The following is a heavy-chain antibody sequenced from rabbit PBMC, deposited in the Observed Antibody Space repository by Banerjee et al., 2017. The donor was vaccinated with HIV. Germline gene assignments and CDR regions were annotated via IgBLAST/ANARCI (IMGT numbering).Heavy chain of an antibody. CDR2: INTGSGST. D-gene: IGHD1-1*01. J-gene: IGHJ4*01. V-gene: IGHV1S45*01. Sequence: QEQLEESGGGLVKPEGSLTLTCKASGFSFSNKYVMCWVRQAPGKGLEWIACINTGSGSTYYASWAKCRFTISKTSSTTVTLQMTSLTAADTATYFCARSGSGDYRRVNLWGPGTL. CDR3: ARSGSGDYRRVNL. CDR1: GFSFSNKYV.